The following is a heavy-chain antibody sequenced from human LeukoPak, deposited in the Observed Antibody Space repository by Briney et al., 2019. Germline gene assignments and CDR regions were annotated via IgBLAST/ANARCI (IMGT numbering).Heavy chain of an antibody. V-gene: IGHV3-23*01. CDR3: AKDPPSPFSYGLGYY. Sequence: GGSLRLSCAAYGFTFSRYAMSWVRQAPGKGLEWVSAISGSGGNTYYADSGKGRFTISRDNSKNTLYLQMNSLRAEDTAVYYCAKDPPSPFSYGLGYYWGQGTLVTVSS. CDR2: ISGSGGNT. J-gene: IGHJ4*02. D-gene: IGHD5-18*01. CDR1: GFTFSRYA.